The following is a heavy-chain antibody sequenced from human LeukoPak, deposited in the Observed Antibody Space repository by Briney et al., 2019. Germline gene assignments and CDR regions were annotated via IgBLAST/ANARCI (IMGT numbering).Heavy chain of an antibody. J-gene: IGHJ3*02. Sequence: GGSLRLSCAASGFTFSSYAMSWVCQAPGKGLEWVSAISGSGGSTYYADSVKGRFTISRDNSKNTLYLQMNSLRAEDTAVYYCARVVPASYAFDIWGQGTMVTVSS. V-gene: IGHV3-23*01. D-gene: IGHD2-2*01. CDR3: ARVVPASYAFDI. CDR1: GFTFSSYA. CDR2: ISGSGGST.